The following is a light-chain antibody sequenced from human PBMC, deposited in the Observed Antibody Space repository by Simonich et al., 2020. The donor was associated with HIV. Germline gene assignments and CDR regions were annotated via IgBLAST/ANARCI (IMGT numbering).Light chain of an antibody. J-gene: IGKJ2*01. CDR3: QQYYNTPYT. CDR1: QSGLYRSSNKNY. CDR2: WAS. V-gene: IGKV4-1*01. Sequence: DIVMTQSPDSLAVSLGERATINCRSSQSGLYRSSNKNYLAWYQQKPGQPPKLLIYWASTRESGVPDRFSGSGSGTDFTLTISSLQAEDVAVYYCQQYYNTPYTFGQGTKLEIK.